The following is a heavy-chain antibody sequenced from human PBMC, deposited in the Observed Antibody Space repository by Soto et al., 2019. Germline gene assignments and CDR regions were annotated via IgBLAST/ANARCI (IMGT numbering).Heavy chain of an antibody. CDR2: TYYSGST. CDR3: AVAAQILNYYYYGMDV. Sequence: PSETLSLTCTVSGGSISSSSYYWGWIRQPPGKGLEWIGSTYYSGSTYYNPSLKSRVTISVDTSKNQFSLKLSSVTAADTAVYYCAVAAQILNYYYYGMDVWGQGTTVTVSS. D-gene: IGHD2-8*01. V-gene: IGHV4-39*01. J-gene: IGHJ6*02. CDR1: GGSISSSSYY.